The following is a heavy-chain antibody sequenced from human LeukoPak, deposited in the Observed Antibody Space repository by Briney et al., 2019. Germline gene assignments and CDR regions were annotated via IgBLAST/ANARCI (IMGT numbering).Heavy chain of an antibody. J-gene: IGHJ4*02. Sequence: PSRTLSLTCGVSGGSISGTNWWSWVRQPPGQGVDWIGEISLRGLTNYNPSPRSRLTMSLDESKTPLSLNLTSVTAADTAVYSCSPESGPFSPFGFWGQGTLVSVHS. CDR1: GGSISGTNW. D-gene: IGHD1-26*01. CDR3: SPESGPFSPFGF. V-gene: IGHV4-4*02. CDR2: ISLRGLT.